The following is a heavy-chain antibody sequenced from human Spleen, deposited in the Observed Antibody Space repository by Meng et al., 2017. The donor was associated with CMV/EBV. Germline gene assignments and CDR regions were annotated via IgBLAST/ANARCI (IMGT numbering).Heavy chain of an antibody. D-gene: IGHD6-19*01. CDR2: IYHSGST. J-gene: IGHJ4*02. Sequence: GSGHSLFNPAGTLSLPWAVSGGSISSSNGWSWVRQPPGKGLEWIGEIYHSGSTNYNPSLKSRVTISVDKSKNQFSLKLSSVTAADTAVYYCASFPPPGKQWLVTDYWGQGTLVTVSS. V-gene: IGHV4-4*02. CDR3: ASFPPPGKQWLVTDY. CDR1: GGSISSSNG.